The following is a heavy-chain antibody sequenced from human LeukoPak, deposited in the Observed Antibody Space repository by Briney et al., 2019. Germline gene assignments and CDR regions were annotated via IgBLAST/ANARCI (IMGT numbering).Heavy chain of an antibody. J-gene: IGHJ4*02. CDR3: ARSNSGETPTDY. CDR1: GYTFTSYY. D-gene: IGHD4-23*01. Sequence: SCKASGYTFTSYYMHWVRQAPGKGLEWVSTISASGGSTYYADSVKGRFTISRDNSKNTLYLQMNSLRAEDTAVYYCARSNSGETPTDYWGQGTLVTVSS. V-gene: IGHV3-23*01. CDR2: ISASGGST.